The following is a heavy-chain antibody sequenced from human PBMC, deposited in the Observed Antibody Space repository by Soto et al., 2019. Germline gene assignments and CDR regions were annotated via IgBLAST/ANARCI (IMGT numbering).Heavy chain of an antibody. J-gene: IGHJ6*02. CDR2: ISAYNGNT. V-gene: IGHV1-18*01. Sequence: QVQLVQSGAEVKKPGASVKVSCKASGYTFTSFGISWVRQAPGQGLEWMGWISAYNGNTNYAQKLQGRVTMTTDTSTSTACMELRSLRSDDTAVYYCARDAPQARRRNDYGDFDYGMDVWGQGTTVTVSS. CDR1: GYTFTSFG. CDR3: ARDAPQARRRNDYGDFDYGMDV. D-gene: IGHD4-17*01.